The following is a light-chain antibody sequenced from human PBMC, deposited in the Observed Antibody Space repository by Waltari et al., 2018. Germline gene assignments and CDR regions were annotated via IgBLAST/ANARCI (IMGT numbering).Light chain of an antibody. CDR1: QSVSTN. CDR3: QQYNDWPPKYT. CDR2: GAS. J-gene: IGKJ2*01. V-gene: IGKV3-15*01. Sequence: EIVMTQSPATLSLSPGERATLSCRASQSVSTNLAWYQQKPGQAPRLLIYGASTRATGIPARFSGSGSGTEFTLTISSLQSEDFADYYCQQYNDWPPKYTFGQGTKLGIK.